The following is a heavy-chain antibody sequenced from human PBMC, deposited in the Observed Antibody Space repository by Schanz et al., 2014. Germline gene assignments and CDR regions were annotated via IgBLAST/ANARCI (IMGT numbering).Heavy chain of an antibody. CDR2: IYSNGRK. CDR1: GFTVSSNY. CDR3: AKRCSSTSCSHGAFDI. Sequence: EVQLVESGGGLVQPGGSLRLSCAASGFTVSSNYMSWVRQAPGKGKELVTVIYSNGRKYYGDSVKGRFTISRDTSKNTLYLQRNSQRAEDKAMYYCAKRCSSTSCSHGAFDIWGQGTMVTVSS. V-gene: IGHV3-53*01. J-gene: IGHJ3*02. D-gene: IGHD2-2*01.